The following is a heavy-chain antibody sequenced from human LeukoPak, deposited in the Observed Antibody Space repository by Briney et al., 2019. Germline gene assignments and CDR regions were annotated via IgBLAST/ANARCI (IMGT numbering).Heavy chain of an antibody. J-gene: IGHJ6*03. CDR1: GYTFTSYD. CDR3: ARRQGSCSGGSCHHMDV. V-gene: IGHV1-8*01. Sequence: ASVKVSCKASGYTFTSYDINWVRQATGQGPEWMGWMNPNSGNTGYAQKFQGRVTMTRNTSISTAYMELSSLRSEDTAVYYCARRQGSCSGGSCHHMDVWGKGTTVTVSS. CDR2: MNPNSGNT. D-gene: IGHD2-15*01.